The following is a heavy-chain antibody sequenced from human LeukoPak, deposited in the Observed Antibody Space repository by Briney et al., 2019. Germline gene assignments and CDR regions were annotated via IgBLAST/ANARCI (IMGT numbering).Heavy chain of an antibody. J-gene: IGHJ4*02. V-gene: IGHV1-46*01. Sequence: ASVKVSCKASGYTFTSYYTHWVRQAPGQGLEWMGIINPSGGSTSYAQKFQGRVTMTRDTSTSTVYMELSSLRSEDTAVYYCARDWGYSYGKGYFDYWGQGTLVTVSS. CDR3: ARDWGYSYGKGYFDY. D-gene: IGHD5-18*01. CDR2: INPSGGST. CDR1: GYTFTSYY.